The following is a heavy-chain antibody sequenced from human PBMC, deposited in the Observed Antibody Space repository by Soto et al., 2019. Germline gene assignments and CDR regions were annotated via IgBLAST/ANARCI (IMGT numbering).Heavy chain of an antibody. V-gene: IGHV3-23*01. Sequence: GGSLRLSCAASGFTLSSYAMSWVRQAPGKGLEWVSAISGSGGSTYYADSVKGRFTISRDNSKNTLYLQMNSLRAEDTAVYYCANYLHFFVFFTSYTTGSDIDILDQGTSVSVS. D-gene: IGHD3-9*01. CDR2: ISGSGGST. J-gene: IGHJ3*02. CDR1: GFTLSSYA. CDR3: ANYLHFFVFFTSYTTGSDIDI.